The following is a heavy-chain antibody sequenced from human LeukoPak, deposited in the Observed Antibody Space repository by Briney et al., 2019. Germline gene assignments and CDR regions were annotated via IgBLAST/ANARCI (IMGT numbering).Heavy chain of an antibody. CDR1: GYTFTSYG. J-gene: IGHJ4*02. D-gene: IGHD2-15*01. Sequence: ASVTVSSKASGYTFTSYGISWVRQAPGQGLEWMGWISAYNGNTNYAQKLQGRVTMTTDTSTSTAYMELRSLRSDDTAVYYCARAARRGSGSDYWGQGTLVTVSS. CDR2: ISAYNGNT. CDR3: ARAARRGSGSDY. V-gene: IGHV1-18*01.